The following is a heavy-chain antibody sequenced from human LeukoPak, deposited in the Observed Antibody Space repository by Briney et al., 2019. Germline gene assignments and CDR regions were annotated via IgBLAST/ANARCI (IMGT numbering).Heavy chain of an antibody. D-gene: IGHD1-26*01. J-gene: IGHJ3*02. CDR3: ARDLGGLDAFDI. CDR1: GGSISSGGYS. Sequence: SETLSLTCAVSGGSISSGGYSWSWIRQPPGKGLEWIGYIYHSGSTYYNPSLKCRVTISVDRSKNQFSLKLSSVTAADTAVYYCARDLGGLDAFDIWGQGTMVTVSS. V-gene: IGHV4-30-2*01. CDR2: IYHSGST.